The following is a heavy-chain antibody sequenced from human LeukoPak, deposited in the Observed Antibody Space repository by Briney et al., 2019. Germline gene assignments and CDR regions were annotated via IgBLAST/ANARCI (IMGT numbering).Heavy chain of an antibody. Sequence: QPGGSLRLSCAASGFTFSSYGMHWVRQAPGKGLEWVAVISYDGSNKYYADSVKGRFTISRDNSKNTLYLQMNSLRAEDTAVYYCAKVRWGYYDSSGYPIQYFQHWGQGTLVTVSS. CDR3: AKVRWGYYDSSGYPIQYFQH. CDR1: GFTFSSYG. J-gene: IGHJ1*01. D-gene: IGHD3-22*01. CDR2: ISYDGSNK. V-gene: IGHV3-30*18.